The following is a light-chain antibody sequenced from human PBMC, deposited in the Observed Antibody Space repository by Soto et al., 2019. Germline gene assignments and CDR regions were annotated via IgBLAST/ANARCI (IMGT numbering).Light chain of an antibody. J-gene: IGLJ1*01. V-gene: IGLV2-14*01. CDR2: EVT. Sequence: QCALTQPASVSGSPGQSITISCTGTSRDVGGHNYVSWYQQYPGKAPKVMIYEVTNRPSGVSNRFSGSKSGNTASLTISGLQTDDEADYYCSSYTSSSTYVFGTGTKVTVL. CDR3: SSYTSSSTYV. CDR1: SRDVGGHNY.